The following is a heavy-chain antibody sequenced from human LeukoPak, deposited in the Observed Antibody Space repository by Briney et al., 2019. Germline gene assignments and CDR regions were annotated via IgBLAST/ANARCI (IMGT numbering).Heavy chain of an antibody. Sequence: PGGSLILSCAASGFTFSSYEMNWVRQAPGTGLEWISYIDFTGTSISYVDSVKGRFTISRDNTKNSMYLQMNSLRAEDTAVYYCARGRGSSGIYYSFDVWGQGTLVTVPS. V-gene: IGHV3-48*03. J-gene: IGHJ3*01. D-gene: IGHD1-26*01. CDR2: IDFTGTSI. CDR1: GFTFSSYE. CDR3: ARGRGSSGIYYSFDV.